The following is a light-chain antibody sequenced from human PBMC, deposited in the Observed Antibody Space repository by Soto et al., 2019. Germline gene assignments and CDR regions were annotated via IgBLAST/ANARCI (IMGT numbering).Light chain of an antibody. CDR2: LGS. CDR3: MQARQTPWT. CDR1: QSLLHNNGYNY. Sequence: DIVMTQSPLSLPVTPGEPASISCRSSQSLLHNNGYNYLDWYLQKPGQSQQVLIYLGSNRASGVPDRFSGSGSGTDFTLEISRVEAEDIGVYYCMQARQTPWTFGQGTKVEIK. J-gene: IGKJ1*01. V-gene: IGKV2-28*01.